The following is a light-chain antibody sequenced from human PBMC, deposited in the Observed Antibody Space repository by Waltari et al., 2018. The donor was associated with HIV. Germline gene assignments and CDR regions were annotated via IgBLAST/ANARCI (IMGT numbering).Light chain of an antibody. CDR3: QVWDVRSDHRV. J-gene: IGLJ3*02. CDR1: NIGSQT. Sequence: SYVMTQSPSVSVAPGQTAGNTRGGDNIGSQTLHWYQQRPGTAPVLVINYDENRPSGIPERFSGSNSGNTATLSISRVEAGEEADYYGQVWDVRSDHRVFGGGTKLTVV. V-gene: IGLV3-21*02. CDR2: YDE.